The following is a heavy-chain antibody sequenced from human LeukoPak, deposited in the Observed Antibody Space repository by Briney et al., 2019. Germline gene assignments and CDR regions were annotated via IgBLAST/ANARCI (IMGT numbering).Heavy chain of an antibody. J-gene: IGHJ4*02. D-gene: IGHD3-16*02. CDR3: ATSFLGELSSFDY. CDR2: IYPGDSDT. V-gene: IGHV5-51*01. Sequence: GESLKISCKGSGYSFTSYWIGWVRQMPGKGLEWMGIIYPGDSDTRYSPSFQGQVTISADKSVSTAYLQWSSLKASDTAMYYCATSFLGELSSFDYWGQGTLVTVSS. CDR1: GYSFTSYW.